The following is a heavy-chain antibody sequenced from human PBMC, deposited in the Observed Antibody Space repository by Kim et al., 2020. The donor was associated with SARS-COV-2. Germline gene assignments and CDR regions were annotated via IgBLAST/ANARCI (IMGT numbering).Heavy chain of an antibody. CDR1: GFTFSDYY. Sequence: GGSLRLSCAASGFTFSDYYMSWIRQAPGKGLEWVSYISSSGSTIYYADSVKGRFTISRDNAKNSLYLQINSLRAEDTAVYYCARPHYYDILTGYTHYYFDYGGQGTLVTVSS. D-gene: IGHD3-9*01. J-gene: IGHJ4*02. CDR2: ISSSGSTI. CDR3: ARPHYYDILTGYTHYYFDY. V-gene: IGHV3-11*01.